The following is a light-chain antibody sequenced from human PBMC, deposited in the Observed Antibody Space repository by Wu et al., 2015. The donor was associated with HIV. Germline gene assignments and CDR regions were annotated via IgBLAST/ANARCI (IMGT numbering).Light chain of an antibody. V-gene: IGKV1-5*03. CDR3: QHYNYWLLT. Sequence: DIQMTQSPSTLSASVGGRVTITCRASQNINNWLAWYQQKPGKAPKLLIYQASSLESGVPSRFSGSGSGTEFPLTITSLQPDDFAVYYCQHYNYWLLTFGGGTKVEIK. CDR1: QNINNW. J-gene: IGKJ4*01. CDR2: QAS.